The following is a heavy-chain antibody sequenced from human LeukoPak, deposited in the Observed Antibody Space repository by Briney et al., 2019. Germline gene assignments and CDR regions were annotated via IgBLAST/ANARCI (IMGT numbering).Heavy chain of an antibody. Sequence: PSETLSLTCTVSGGSISSYYWSWIRQPPGKGLEWIGYIYYSGSTNYNPSLKSRVTISVDTSKNQFSLKLSSVTAADTAVYYCARLDYSNWFDPWGQGTLVTVSS. CDR3: ARLDYSNWFDP. CDR2: IYYSGST. J-gene: IGHJ5*02. CDR1: GGSISSYY. V-gene: IGHV4-59*01. D-gene: IGHD4-11*01.